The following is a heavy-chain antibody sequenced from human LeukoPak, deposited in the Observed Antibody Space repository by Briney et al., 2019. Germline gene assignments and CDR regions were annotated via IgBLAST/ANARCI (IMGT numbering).Heavy chain of an antibody. CDR3: ARVGPTGYFDY. Sequence: ASVKVSCKASGYTFTDYYIHWVQQTPGQGLEWRGRVNPDTGGTNYAQKFQGRVTMTRDTSINTAYMELSRLTPDDTAIYYCARVGPTGYFDYWGQGTLVTVSS. CDR1: GYTFTDYY. V-gene: IGHV1-2*06. CDR2: VNPDTGGT. J-gene: IGHJ4*02.